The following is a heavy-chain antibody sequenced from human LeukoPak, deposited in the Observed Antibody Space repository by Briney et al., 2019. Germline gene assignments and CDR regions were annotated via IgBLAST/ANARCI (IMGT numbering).Heavy chain of an antibody. V-gene: IGHV1-18*04. J-gene: IGHJ5*02. D-gene: IGHD6-13*01. Sequence: ASVKVSCKASGYTFTGYYMHWVRQAPGQGLEWMGWISAYNGNANYAQNLQGRVTLTTDTSTTTAYMELSSLRSDDTAVYYCARAAKYISSFYAWFDPWGQGTLVTVSS. CDR2: ISAYNGNA. CDR1: GYTFTGYY. CDR3: ARAAKYISSFYAWFDP.